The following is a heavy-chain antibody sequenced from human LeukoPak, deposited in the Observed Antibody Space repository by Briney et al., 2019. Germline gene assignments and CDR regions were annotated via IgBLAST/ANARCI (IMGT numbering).Heavy chain of an antibody. CDR2: ISGSGGSR. V-gene: IGHV3-23*01. D-gene: IGHD3-10*01. Sequence: PGGSLRLSCAASGFTFSSYAMSWVRQAPGKGLEWVSAISGSGGSRYSADSVKGRSTISRDNSKNTLYLQMNSLRAEDTAIYYCAKDLYYYGSGNYIDYWGQGTLVTVSS. CDR1: GFTFSSYA. J-gene: IGHJ4*02. CDR3: AKDLYYYGSGNYIDY.